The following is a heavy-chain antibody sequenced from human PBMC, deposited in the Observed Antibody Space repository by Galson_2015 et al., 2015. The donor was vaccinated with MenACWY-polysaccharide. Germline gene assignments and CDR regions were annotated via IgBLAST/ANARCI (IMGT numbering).Heavy chain of an antibody. V-gene: IGHV3-23*01. J-gene: IGHJ3*02. CDR3: AKDSGPGELGHWWGTFEI. Sequence: SLRLSCAASGFTFSSYAMSWVRQAPGKGLEWVSGVSASGGSTVYTDSAKGRFTMSRDNSKRSLYLQMNSLRAEDTAVYYCAKDSGPGELGHWWGTFEIWGRGAMGTV. D-gene: IGHD3-16*01. CDR2: VSASGGST. CDR1: GFTFSSYA.